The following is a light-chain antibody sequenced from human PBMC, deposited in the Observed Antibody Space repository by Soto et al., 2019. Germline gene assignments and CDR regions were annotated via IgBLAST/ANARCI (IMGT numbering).Light chain of an antibody. CDR2: GNS. CDR1: SSNIGAGYD. V-gene: IGLV1-40*01. J-gene: IGLJ2*01. Sequence: QSVLTQPPSVSGAPGQRGTISCTGSSSNIGAGYDVHWYQQLPGTAPKLLIYGNSNRPSGVPDRFSGSKSGTSASLAITGLQAEDEADYYCQSHDSSLSGPVVFGGGTKVTVL. CDR3: QSHDSSLSGPVV.